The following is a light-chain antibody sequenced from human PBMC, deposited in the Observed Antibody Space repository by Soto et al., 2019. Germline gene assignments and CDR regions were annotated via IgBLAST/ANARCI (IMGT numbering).Light chain of an antibody. V-gene: IGLV2-14*01. Sequence: QSALTQPASVSGSPGQSITISCTGTSSDIGAYNYVSWYQQHPGKAPKLMIYDVSNRPSGVSNRFSGSKSCHTASLTISGRQAEDEADYYCSSNTSSSTVVFGGGTKLTVL. CDR1: SSDIGAYNY. J-gene: IGLJ2*01. CDR3: SSNTSSSTVV. CDR2: DVS.